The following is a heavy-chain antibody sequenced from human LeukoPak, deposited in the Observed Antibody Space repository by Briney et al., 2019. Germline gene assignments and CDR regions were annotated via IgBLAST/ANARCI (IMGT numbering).Heavy chain of an antibody. CDR3: ARVKYYYDSSEEAFDI. D-gene: IGHD3-22*01. V-gene: IGHV3-53*01. CDR2: IYSGGST. CDR1: GFTVSSNY. Sequence: GGSLRLSCAASGFTVSSNYMSWVRQAPGKGLEWVSVIYSGGSTYYADSVKGRFTISGDNAKNSLYLQMDSLRADDTAVYYCARVKYYYDSSEEAFDIWGQGTMVTVSS. J-gene: IGHJ3*02.